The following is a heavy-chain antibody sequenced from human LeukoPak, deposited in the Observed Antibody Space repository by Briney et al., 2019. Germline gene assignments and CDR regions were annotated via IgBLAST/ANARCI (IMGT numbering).Heavy chain of an antibody. CDR1: GGSFSDYY. D-gene: IGHD3-10*01. J-gene: IGHJ5*02. V-gene: IGHV4-34*01. CDR3: ARGGRSRITMVRGVIIRWFDP. Sequence: SETLSLTCAVYGGSFSDYYWSWIRQPPGKGLEWIGEINHSGSTNYNPSLKSRVTISVDTSKNQFSLKLSSVTAADTAVYYCARGGRSRITMVRGVIIRWFDPWGQGTLVTVSS. CDR2: INHSGST.